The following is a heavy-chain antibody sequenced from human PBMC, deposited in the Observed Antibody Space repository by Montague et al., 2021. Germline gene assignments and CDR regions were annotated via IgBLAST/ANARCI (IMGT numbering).Heavy chain of an antibody. V-gene: IGHV3-74*01. CDR1: GFSFSSYC. D-gene: IGHD6-13*01. J-gene: IGHJ3*02. CDR3: ARSLASAAPEAFDI. CDR2: ITLDGSST. Sequence: SLRLSCAASGFSFSSYCMHWVRQAPGKGLLWVSRITLDGSSTTFADSVKGRFTTSRDNAKATLYLQMNSLRAEDTAVYYCARSLASAAPEAFDIWGQGTMVTVSS.